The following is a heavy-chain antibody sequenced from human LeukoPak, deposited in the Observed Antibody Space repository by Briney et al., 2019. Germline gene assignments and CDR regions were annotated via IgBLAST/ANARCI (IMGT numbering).Heavy chain of an antibody. D-gene: IGHD1-7*01. CDR3: VCDRGNFDSFDF. CDR1: GYTFTTYW. Sequence: GESLKISCKGSGYTFTTYWIGWVRQMPGKGLEWMGLIYPGNSDTRYSPSFHGQVTISADKSISTAYLRWSSLKASDTAVYYCVCDRGNFDSFDFWGQGTLVTVSS. V-gene: IGHV5-51*01. CDR2: IYPGNSDT. J-gene: IGHJ4*02.